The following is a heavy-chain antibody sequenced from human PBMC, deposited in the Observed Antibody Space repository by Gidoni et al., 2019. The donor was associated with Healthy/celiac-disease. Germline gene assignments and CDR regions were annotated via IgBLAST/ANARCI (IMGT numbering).Heavy chain of an antibody. J-gene: IGHJ4*02. D-gene: IGHD6-13*01. V-gene: IGHV3-66*01. Sequence: EVQLLESGGGLVHPGGSLRLSCAASGFTFSSNYMSWVRQAPGKGLEWVSVIYRGGSIYYADSVKGRFTISRDNSKNTLYLQMNSLRAEETAVYYCASTYSSSWYGEYWGQGTLVTVSS. CDR3: ASTYSSSWYGEY. CDR1: GFTFSSNY. CDR2: IYRGGSI.